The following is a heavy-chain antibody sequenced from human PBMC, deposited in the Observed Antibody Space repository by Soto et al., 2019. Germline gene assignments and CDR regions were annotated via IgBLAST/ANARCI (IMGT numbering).Heavy chain of an antibody. CDR2: ISGSGGRT. Sequence: EVQLLESGGGLVQPGGSLRLSCAASGFTFGSYAMTWVRQAPGKGLEWVSAISGSGGRTYYADSVKGRFAISRDNSKNTLYLQINILRAEDTAVYYCAKSGYDGSGTYDFDYWGQGTLVTVSS. J-gene: IGHJ4*02. D-gene: IGHD3-10*01. V-gene: IGHV3-23*01. CDR1: GFTFGSYA. CDR3: AKSGYDGSGTYDFDY.